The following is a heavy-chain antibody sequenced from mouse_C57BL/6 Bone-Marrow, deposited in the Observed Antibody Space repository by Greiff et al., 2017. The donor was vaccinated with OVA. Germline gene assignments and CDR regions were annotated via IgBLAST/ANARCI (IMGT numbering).Heavy chain of an antibody. Sequence: EVKVVESGGGLVQPGGSLSLSCAASGFTFTDYYMSWVRQPPGKALEWLGFIRNKANGYTTEYSASVKGRFTISRDNSQSILYLQMNALRAEDSATYYCARYLYPYAMDYWGQGTSVTVSS. CDR2: IRNKANGYTT. CDR3: ARYLYPYAMDY. D-gene: IGHD2-1*01. CDR1: GFTFTDYY. V-gene: IGHV7-3*01. J-gene: IGHJ4*01.